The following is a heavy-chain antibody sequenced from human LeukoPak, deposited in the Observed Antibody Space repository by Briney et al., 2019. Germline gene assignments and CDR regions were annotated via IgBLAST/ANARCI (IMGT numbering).Heavy chain of an antibody. CDR2: ISWNSGTI. Sequence: PGGSLRLSCAASGFTFDDYAMHWVRQAPGKGLEWVSGISWNSGTIGYADSVKGRFTISRDNAKNSLYLQMNSLRAEDTAVYYCARDSRGLSYYDSRGYGVDYWGQGTLVTVSS. D-gene: IGHD3-22*01. CDR1: GFTFDDYA. CDR3: ARDSRGLSYYDSRGYGVDY. V-gene: IGHV3-9*01. J-gene: IGHJ4*02.